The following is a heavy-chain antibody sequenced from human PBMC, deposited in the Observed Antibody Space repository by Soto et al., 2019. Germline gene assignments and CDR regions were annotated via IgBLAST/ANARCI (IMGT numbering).Heavy chain of an antibody. J-gene: IGHJ4*02. CDR3: AKEAFVVVTAPDFDY. CDR1: GFTFSSYG. CDR2: ISYDGSNK. V-gene: IGHV3-30*18. D-gene: IGHD2-21*02. Sequence: QVQLVESGGGVVQPGRSLRLSCAASGFTFSSYGMHWVRQAPGKGLEWVAVISYDGSNKYYADSVKGRFTISRDNSKNTLYLQMNSLRAEDTAVYYCAKEAFVVVTAPDFDYWGLGTLVTVSS.